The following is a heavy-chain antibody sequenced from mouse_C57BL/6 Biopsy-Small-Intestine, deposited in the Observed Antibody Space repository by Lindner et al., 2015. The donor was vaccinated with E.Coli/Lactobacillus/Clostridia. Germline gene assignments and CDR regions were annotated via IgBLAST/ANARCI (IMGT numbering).Heavy chain of an antibody. Sequence: SVKVSCKASGYTFTNYYVHWMRQAPGQGLEWMGMINPKGGSTNYAQRFQGRLTMTRDTSTSTVYMELNSLTSEDTAVYYCARGAPRVLDLDRSGVFDIWGQGTMVTVSS. CDR1: GYTFTNYY. J-gene: IGHJ1*01. V-gene: IGHV1-64*01. CDR3: ARGAPRVLDLDRSGVFDI. CDR2: INPKGGST. D-gene: IGHD3-1*01.